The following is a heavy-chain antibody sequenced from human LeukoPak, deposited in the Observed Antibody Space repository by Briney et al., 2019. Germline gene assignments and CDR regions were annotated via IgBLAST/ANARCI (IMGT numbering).Heavy chain of an antibody. Sequence: PGGSLRLSCAASGFTFSRDWMHWVRQAPGRGLVWVSRINADESSTYYADSVKGRFTISRDNSKNTLYLQMNSLRAEDTAVYYCAKASWELLDFDYWGQGTLVTVSS. J-gene: IGHJ4*02. V-gene: IGHV3-74*01. CDR3: AKASWELLDFDY. CDR1: GFTFSRDW. D-gene: IGHD1-26*01. CDR2: INADESST.